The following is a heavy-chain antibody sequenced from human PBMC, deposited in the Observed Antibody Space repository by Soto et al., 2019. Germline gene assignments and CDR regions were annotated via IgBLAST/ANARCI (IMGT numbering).Heavy chain of an antibody. V-gene: IGHV2-5*01. J-gene: IGHJ6*02. CDR1: FFSLSTSGVG. Sequence: SVPTLLNPTHTLTLTCTFSFFSLSTSGVGVGCIRQPPGKALEWLALIYWNDDKRYSPSLKSRLTINKDTSKNKVVLTMNNMDPVETDTYYCAQSRYFDWVGGMDVWGQGTKVNVS. CDR2: IYWNDDK. CDR3: AQSRYFDWVGGMDV. D-gene: IGHD3-9*01.